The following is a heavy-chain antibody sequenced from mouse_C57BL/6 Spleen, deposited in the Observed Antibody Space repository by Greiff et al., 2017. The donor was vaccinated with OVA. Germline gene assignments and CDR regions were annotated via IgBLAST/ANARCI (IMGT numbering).Heavy chain of an antibody. J-gene: IGHJ4*01. CDR1: GYTFTSYW. CDR2: IDPSDRET. V-gene: IGHV1-52*01. Sequence: QVQLQQPGAELVRPGSSVKLSCKASGYTFTSYWMHWVKQRPIQGLEWIGNIDPSDRETHYNQKFKDKATLTVDKSSRTAYMQLSSLTSEDSAVYYCARALYSMDYWGQGTSVTVSS. CDR3: ARALYSMDY.